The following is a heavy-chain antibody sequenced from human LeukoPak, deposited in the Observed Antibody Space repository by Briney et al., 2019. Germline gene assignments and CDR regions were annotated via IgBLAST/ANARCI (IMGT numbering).Heavy chain of an antibody. J-gene: IGHJ4*02. CDR2: IYYSGST. Sequence: ASETLSLTCTVSGGSISSSSYYWGWIRQPPGKGLEWIGSIYYSGSTYYNPSLKSRVTISVDTSKNQFSLKLSSVTAADTAVYYCARVGWQQLALDYWGQGTLVTVSS. D-gene: IGHD6-13*01. CDR3: ARVGWQQLALDY. V-gene: IGHV4-39*07. CDR1: GGSISSSSYY.